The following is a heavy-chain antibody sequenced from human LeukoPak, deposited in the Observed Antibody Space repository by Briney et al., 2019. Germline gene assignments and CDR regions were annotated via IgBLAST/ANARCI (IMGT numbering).Heavy chain of an antibody. CDR3: AKNFWSDKYYYYYMDV. CDR1: GFTFSSYS. Sequence: GGSLRLSCAASGFTFSSYSMNWVRQAPGKGLEWVSAIGGGGGSTYYADSVKGRFTISRDNSKNTLNLQMNSLRADDTAVYYCAKNFWSDKYYYYYMDVCGKGTTVTVSS. CDR2: IGGGGGST. V-gene: IGHV3-23*01. J-gene: IGHJ6*03. D-gene: IGHD3-3*01.